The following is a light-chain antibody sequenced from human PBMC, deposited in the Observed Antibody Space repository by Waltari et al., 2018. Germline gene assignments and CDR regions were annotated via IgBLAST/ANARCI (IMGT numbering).Light chain of an antibody. V-gene: IGLV7-46*01. CDR2: DTS. J-gene: IGLJ2*01. CDR3: SVSYSGHVI. CDR1: TGAVTLGQF. Sequence: QVVVTQEPSLTVSPGGTVTLTRASSTGAVTLGQFPYWFLQKPGQAPRTLVYDTSNKHSWTPARFSGSLLGGKAALTLSGAQPEDEAEYYCSVSYSGHVIFGGGTKLTVL.